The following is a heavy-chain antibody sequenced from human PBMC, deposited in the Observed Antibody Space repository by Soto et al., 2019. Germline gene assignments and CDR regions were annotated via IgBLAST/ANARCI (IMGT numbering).Heavy chain of an antibody. CDR3: ARAPDILTGYDNWFDP. Sequence: SGPTLVNPTETLTLTCTGSGFSLSNARMGVSWIRQPPGKALEWLAHIFSNDEKSYSTSLKSRLTISKDTSKSQVVLTMTNMDPVDTATYYCARAPDILTGYDNWFDPWGQGTLVTVSS. CDR2: IFSNDEK. D-gene: IGHD3-9*01. J-gene: IGHJ5*02. CDR1: GFSLSNARMG. V-gene: IGHV2-26*01.